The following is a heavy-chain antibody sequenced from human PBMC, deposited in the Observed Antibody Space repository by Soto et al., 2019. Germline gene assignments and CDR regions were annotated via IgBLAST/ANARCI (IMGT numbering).Heavy chain of an antibody. CDR1: GLTVTSNG. CDR2: ISPNGQGI. D-gene: IGHD4-4*01. Sequence: GGSLRLSCGVSGLTVTSNGVSWVRQAPGKGLEWVSAISPNGQGIWYADSVKGRFTISRDISRNTVFLQMDSLRAEDTAVYYCAKDRQYPRDYFNYWGQGTLVTVAS. J-gene: IGHJ4*02. CDR3: AKDRQYPRDYFNY. V-gene: IGHV3-23*01.